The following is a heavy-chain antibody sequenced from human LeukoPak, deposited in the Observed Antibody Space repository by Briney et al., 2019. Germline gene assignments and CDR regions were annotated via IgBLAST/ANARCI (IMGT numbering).Heavy chain of an antibody. CDR2: IIPIFGTA. CDR1: GGTFSSYA. Sequence: SVKVSCKASGGTFSSYAISWVRQAPGQGLEWMGRIIPIFGTANYAQKFQGRVTITTDESTSTAYMELSSLRSEDTAVYYCARGGYSSSPRDYWGQGTLVTVSS. V-gene: IGHV1-69*05. J-gene: IGHJ4*02. CDR3: ARGGYSSSPRDY. D-gene: IGHD6-6*01.